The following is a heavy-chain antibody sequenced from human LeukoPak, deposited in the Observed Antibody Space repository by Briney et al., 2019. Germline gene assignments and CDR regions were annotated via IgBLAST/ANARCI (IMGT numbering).Heavy chain of an antibody. CDR3: ARHGNLGYSSGWRSLDYYYYMDV. D-gene: IGHD6-19*01. CDR2: FYYSGST. CDR1: GGSISSGGYY. V-gene: IGHV4-31*03. Sequence: SETLSLTCTVSGGSISSGGYYWSWIRQHPGKGLEWIGYFYYSGSTYYNPSLKSRVTISVDTSKNQFSLKLSSVTAADTAVYYCARHGNLGYSSGWRSLDYYYYMDVWGKGTTVTVSS. J-gene: IGHJ6*03.